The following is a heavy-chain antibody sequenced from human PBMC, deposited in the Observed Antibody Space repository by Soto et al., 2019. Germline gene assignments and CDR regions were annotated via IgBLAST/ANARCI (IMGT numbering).Heavy chain of an antibody. CDR3: ARARRAITIFGAPPDAFDI. V-gene: IGHV1-8*01. J-gene: IGHJ3*02. D-gene: IGHD3-3*01. CDR1: GYTFTSYD. Sequence: ASVKVSCKASGYTFTSYDINWVRQATGQGLEWMGWMNPNSGNTGYAQKFQGRVTMTRNTSISTAYMELSSLRSEDTAVYYCARARRAITIFGAPPDAFDISGQGTMVTVSS. CDR2: MNPNSGNT.